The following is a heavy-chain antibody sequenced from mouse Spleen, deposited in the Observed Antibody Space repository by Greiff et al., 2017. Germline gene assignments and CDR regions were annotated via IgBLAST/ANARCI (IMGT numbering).Heavy chain of an antibody. CDR3: ARVYGRRIYAMDY. CDR2: INPFNGDT. V-gene: IGHV1-20*01. J-gene: IGHJ4*01. CDR1: GYSFTGYF. Sequence: VQLQQSGPELVKPGDSVKISCKASGYSFTGYFMNWVMQSHGKSLEWIGRINPFNGDTFYNQKFKGKATLTVDKSSSTAHMELRSLTSEDSAVYYCARVYGRRIYAMDYWGQGTSVTVSS. D-gene: IGHD1-1*01.